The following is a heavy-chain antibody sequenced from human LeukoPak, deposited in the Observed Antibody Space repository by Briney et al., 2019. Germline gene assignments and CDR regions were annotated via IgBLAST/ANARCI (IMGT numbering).Heavy chain of an antibody. D-gene: IGHD3-10*01. CDR1: GFTFSSNA. Sequence: PGGSLRLSCAASGFTFSSNAMSWVRQAREKGLEWVSVIGGSGDHIYYADSVKGRFTISRDNSKNTLYLQMNSLRAEDTAVYYCAKDWFNGVVDDWGQGTLVTVSS. CDR2: IGGSGDHI. J-gene: IGHJ4*02. V-gene: IGHV3-23*01. CDR3: AKDWFNGVVDD.